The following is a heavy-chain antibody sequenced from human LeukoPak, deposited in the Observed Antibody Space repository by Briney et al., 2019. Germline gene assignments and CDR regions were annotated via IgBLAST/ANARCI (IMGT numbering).Heavy chain of an antibody. CDR1: GGSFSGYY. Sequence: PLETLSLTCAVYGGSFSGYYWSWIRQPPGKGLEWIGEINHSGSTNYNPSLKSRVTISVDTSKNQFSLKLSSATAADTAVYYCARGGVVVAAIDYWGQGTLVTVSS. CDR3: ARGGVVVAAIDY. J-gene: IGHJ4*02. CDR2: INHSGST. V-gene: IGHV4-34*01. D-gene: IGHD2-15*01.